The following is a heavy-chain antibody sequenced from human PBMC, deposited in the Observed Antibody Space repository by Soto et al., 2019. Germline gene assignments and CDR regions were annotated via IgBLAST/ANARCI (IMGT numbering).Heavy chain of an antibody. Sequence: EVQLLESGGGLVQPGGSLRLSCATSGFSFSTYPMSWVRQAPGKGLEWVTAISANGRGTSYADSVKGRFTILRDNSKNTLFQQMNSLRADDTAVYFCVKKRSYDRTNYDHFDYWGQGTLVTVSS. D-gene: IGHD3-22*01. CDR2: ISANGRGT. J-gene: IGHJ4*02. CDR1: GFSFSTYP. V-gene: IGHV3-23*01. CDR3: VKKRSYDRTNYDHFDY.